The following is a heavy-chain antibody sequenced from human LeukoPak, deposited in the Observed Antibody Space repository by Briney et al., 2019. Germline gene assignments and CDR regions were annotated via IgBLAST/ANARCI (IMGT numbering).Heavy chain of an antibody. CDR1: AGSISSSSYY. Sequence: SETLSLTCTVSAGSISSSSYYWRWIRQPPGKGLEWIASIYYSGSTYYNPSLKSRVTISVDTSKNQFSLKLSSVTAANTAVYYCARVDEDPNYYYYMDVWGKGTTVTVSS. CDR3: ARVDEDPNYYYYMDV. CDR2: IYYSGST. V-gene: IGHV4-39*07. J-gene: IGHJ6*03.